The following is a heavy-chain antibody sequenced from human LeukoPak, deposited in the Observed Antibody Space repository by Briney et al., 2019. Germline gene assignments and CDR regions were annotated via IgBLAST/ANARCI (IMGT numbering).Heavy chain of an antibody. CDR1: GGSISSGDYS. CDR3: ARADYDSSGHYYFDS. J-gene: IGHJ4*02. CDR2: IYDSGST. D-gene: IGHD3-22*01. V-gene: IGHV4-30-2*01. Sequence: PSETLSLTCTVSGGSISSGDYSWSWIRQPPGKGLEWIVNIYDSGSTHYNPSLKSRVTISVDRSKNQFSLKVSSVTAADTAVFYCARADYDSSGHYYFDSWGQGTLVTVSS.